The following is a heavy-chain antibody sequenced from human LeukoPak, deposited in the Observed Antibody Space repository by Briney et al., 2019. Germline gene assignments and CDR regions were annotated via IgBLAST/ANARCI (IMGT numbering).Heavy chain of an antibody. Sequence: PGRSLRLSCAASGFTFKDYAMHWVRQFPGKGLEWVSGLNWKSGSIGYADSVKGRLTLSRDNSKNSLYLQMNSLRVEDTAFYYCAKDIRHYTSGCPASWGQGTLVTVSS. CDR1: GFTFKDYA. CDR3: AKDIRHYTSGCPAS. V-gene: IGHV3-9*01. D-gene: IGHD6-19*01. J-gene: IGHJ5*02. CDR2: LNWKSGSI.